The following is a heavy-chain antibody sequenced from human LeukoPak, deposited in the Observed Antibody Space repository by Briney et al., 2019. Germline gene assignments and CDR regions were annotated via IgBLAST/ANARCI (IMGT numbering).Heavy chain of an antibody. V-gene: IGHV1-2*02. J-gene: IGHJ4*02. CDR3: ARDFYYDSSGAFDF. D-gene: IGHD3-22*01. CDR2: INPNSGDT. CDR1: GYTFTDPY. Sequence: ASMKVSCKASGYTFTDPYIHWVRRAPGQGLEWMGWINPNSGDTNYAQKFQGRVTMTSDTSITTAYMELSRLRSDDTAVYYCARDFYYDSSGAFDFWGQGTLVTVSS.